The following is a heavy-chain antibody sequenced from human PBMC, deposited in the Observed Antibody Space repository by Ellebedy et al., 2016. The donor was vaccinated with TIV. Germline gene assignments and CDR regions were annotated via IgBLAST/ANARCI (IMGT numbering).Heavy chain of an antibody. CDR2: IKQDESEI. D-gene: IGHD1-26*01. J-gene: IGHJ5*02. CDR3: STGVGRTGFNP. CDR1: GFSPGPYW. V-gene: IGHV3-7*03. Sequence: GESLKIPXAASGFSPGPYWMSWVRQAPGKGLEWVATIKQDESEIYYVDSVKGRFTISRDNAKTTLYLQMNSLRVEDTAVYYCSTGVGRTGFNPWGQGTLVTVSS.